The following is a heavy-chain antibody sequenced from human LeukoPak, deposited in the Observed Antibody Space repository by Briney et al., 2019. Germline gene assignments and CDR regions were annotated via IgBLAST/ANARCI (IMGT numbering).Heavy chain of an antibody. J-gene: IGHJ6*03. CDR3: ARDWSGYDFSYYMDV. Sequence: GGSLRLSCVASGFTFSSYAMHWVRQAPGKGLEWVAVISYDGSNKYYADSVKGRFTISRDNSKNTLYLQMNSLRAEDTAVYYCARDWSGYDFSYYMDVWGKGTTVTVSS. CDR1: GFTFSSYA. V-gene: IGHV3-30*01. CDR2: ISYDGSNK. D-gene: IGHD5-12*01.